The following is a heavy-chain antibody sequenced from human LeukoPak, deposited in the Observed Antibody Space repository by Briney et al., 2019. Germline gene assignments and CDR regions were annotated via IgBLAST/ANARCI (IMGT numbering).Heavy chain of an antibody. J-gene: IGHJ4*02. V-gene: IGHV4-4*07. CDR1: GDSISDYY. CDR2: IYRTGTT. D-gene: IGHD1-14*01. CDR3: ARVRDPRYNFFDS. Sequence: ASETLSLTCTVSGDSISDYYWTWIRQSAEKGLEWIGRIYRTGTTNYNPSLKSRLTMSIDTSKNQFSLRLTSVTAADTAVYYCARVRDPRYNFFDSWGQGTLVTVSS.